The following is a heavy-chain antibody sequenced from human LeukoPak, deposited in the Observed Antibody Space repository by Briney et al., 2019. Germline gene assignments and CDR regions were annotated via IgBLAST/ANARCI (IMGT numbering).Heavy chain of an antibody. V-gene: IGHV4-30-2*02. Sequence: PSQTLSLTCTVSGGSISSGAYCWSWIRQTPGKGLEWIGYVCDTGSPFYTPSLKSRVTISVDKSRNQFSLKLSSVTAADTAVYCCARNAKPIGSIAARPGGFDYWGQGTLVTVSS. D-gene: IGHD6-6*01. CDR3: ARNAKPIGSIAARPGGFDY. CDR1: GGSISSGAYC. J-gene: IGHJ4*02. CDR2: VCDTGSP.